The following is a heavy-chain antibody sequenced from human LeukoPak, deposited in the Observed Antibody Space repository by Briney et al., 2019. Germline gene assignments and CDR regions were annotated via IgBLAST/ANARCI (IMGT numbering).Heavy chain of an antibody. CDR1: GGTFSSYA. J-gene: IGHJ4*02. V-gene: IGHV1-69*05. CDR3: ARQYDILTGHLDY. Sequence: GASVKVSCKASGGTFSSYAISWVRQAPGQGLEWMGGIIPIFGTANYAQKFQGRVTITTDESTSTAYMELSSLRSEDTAVYYCARQYDILTGHLDYWGQGTLVTVSS. D-gene: IGHD3-9*01. CDR2: IIPIFGTA.